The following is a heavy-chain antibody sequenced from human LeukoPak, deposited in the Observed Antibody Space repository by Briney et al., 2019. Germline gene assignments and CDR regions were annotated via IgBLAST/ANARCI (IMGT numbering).Heavy chain of an antibody. CDR1: GFTFSSYA. Sequence: GGSLRLSCAASGFTFSSYAMSWVRQAPGKGLEWVSAISGSGGSTYYADSVKGRFTISRDNSKNTLYLQMNSLRAEDTAVYYCAKGSVYYDILTGYFNDYYYYGMDVWGQGTTVTASS. CDR3: AKGSVYYDILTGYFNDYYYYGMDV. V-gene: IGHV3-23*01. CDR2: ISGSGGST. J-gene: IGHJ6*02. D-gene: IGHD3-9*01.